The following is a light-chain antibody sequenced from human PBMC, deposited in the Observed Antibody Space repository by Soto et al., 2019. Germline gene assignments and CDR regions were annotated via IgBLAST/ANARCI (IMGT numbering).Light chain of an antibody. CDR1: SSDVGSYNL. CDR2: EVS. CDR3: CSYGGRSTYV. V-gene: IGLV2-23*02. Sequence: QSALTQPASVSGSPGQSITISCTGTSSDVGSYNLVSWYQQHPGKAPKLMIYEVSKRPSGVSNRFSGSKSANTASLTISGLQADDEADYYCCSYGGRSTYVFGTGTKLIVL. J-gene: IGLJ1*01.